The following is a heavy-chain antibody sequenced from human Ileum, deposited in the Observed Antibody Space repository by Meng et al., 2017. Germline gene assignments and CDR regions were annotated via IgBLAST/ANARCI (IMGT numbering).Heavy chain of an antibody. J-gene: IGHJ4*02. CDR1: SGSFTNNTYN. Sequence: QLRLQESGPGRVKPSETLSRTCSVASGSFTNNTYNWVWIRRPPGKGLEWIGSIYYGGSTYYNPSLKSRVTISVDTSTNQFSLKLISVTAADTAVYYCARRAHYGDPPRWGQGTLVTVSS. V-gene: IGHV4-39*01. CDR3: ARRAHYGDPPR. D-gene: IGHD4-17*01. CDR2: IYYGGST.